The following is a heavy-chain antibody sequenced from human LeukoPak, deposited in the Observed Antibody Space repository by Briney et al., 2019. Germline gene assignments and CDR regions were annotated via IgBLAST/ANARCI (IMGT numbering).Heavy chain of an antibody. CDR2: ISVSGENT. D-gene: IGHD3-10*01. V-gene: IGHV3-23*01. CDR3: AKYGSGTYYNGLH. Sequence: PGGSLRLSCAASGFTFSSYAMTWVRQAPGKGLQWVPTISVSGENTYYADSVKGRFTISRDISKSTLYLQMNSLRDEDTALYYCAKYGSGTYYNGLHWGQGTLVTVSS. J-gene: IGHJ4*02. CDR1: GFTFSSYA.